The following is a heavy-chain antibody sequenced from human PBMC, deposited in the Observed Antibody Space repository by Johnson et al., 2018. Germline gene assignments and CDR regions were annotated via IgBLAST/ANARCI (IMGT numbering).Heavy chain of an antibody. V-gene: IGHV3-15*07. Sequence: EVQLVETGGGVVRPGGSLRLSCAASGFTFSTYAMHWVRQAPGKGLEWVGRIKSKTHGETKDYAAPVKGRFTISRDDSKNTLYLQMNSLTTEDSAVYYCATDEGAGRMWGQGTTVTGSS. J-gene: IGHJ6*02. CDR2: IKSKTHGETK. CDR3: ATDEGAGRM. D-gene: IGHD1-26*01. CDR1: GFTFSTYA.